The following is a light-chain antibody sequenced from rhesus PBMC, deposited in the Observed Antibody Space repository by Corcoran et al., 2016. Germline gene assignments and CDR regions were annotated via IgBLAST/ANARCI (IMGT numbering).Light chain of an antibody. CDR1: QSISSW. Sequence: DIQMTQSPSSLSASVGDTVTITCRASQSISSWLDWYQQKPGKAPKLLIYKASSLLSGVPSRFSGSGSVTDFTLTSTHLQPEDCATYFCQQCHTSPWTFGQGTKVEI. CDR2: KAS. CDR3: QQCHTSPWT. V-gene: IGKV1-21*01. J-gene: IGKJ1*01.